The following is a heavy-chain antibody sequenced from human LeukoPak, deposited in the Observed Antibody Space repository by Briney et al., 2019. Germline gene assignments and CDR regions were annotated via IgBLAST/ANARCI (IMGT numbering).Heavy chain of an antibody. V-gene: IGHV1-8*01. J-gene: IGHJ4*02. CDR3: ARGRYCDSRDY. D-gene: IGHD4-17*01. CDR1: GYTFTSYD. CDR2: MNPNSGNT. Sequence: GASVKVSCKASGYTFTSYDINWVRQATGQGLEWMGWMNPNSGNTGYAQKCQGRLTMTRNTSIRTAYMELSSLRSDDTAVYYCARGRYCDSRDYWGQGTLVTVPS.